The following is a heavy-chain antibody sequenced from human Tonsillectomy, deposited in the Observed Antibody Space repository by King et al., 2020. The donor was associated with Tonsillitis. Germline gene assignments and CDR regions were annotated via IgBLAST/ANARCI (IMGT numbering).Heavy chain of an antibody. J-gene: IGHJ4*02. CDR2: ISWNSGSI. CDR3: AKDLYYYDRSGYYYFDN. CDR1: GFTFDDYA. Sequence: VKLVESGGGLVQPGRSLRLSCAASGFTFDDYAMHWVRQGPGKGLEWVSGISWNSGSIGYADSVKGRFTISRDNAKNSLYLQMNSLRAEDTALYYCAKDLYYYDRSGYYYFDNWGQGTLVTVSS. D-gene: IGHD3-22*01. V-gene: IGHV3-9*01.